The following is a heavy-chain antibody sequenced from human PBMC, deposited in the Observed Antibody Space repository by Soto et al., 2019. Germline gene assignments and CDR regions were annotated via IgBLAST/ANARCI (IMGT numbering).Heavy chain of an antibody. J-gene: IGHJ4*02. CDR2: IYYSGST. V-gene: IGHV4-59*01. D-gene: IGHD2-15*01. CDR3: ARNYCSGGSCYNSLGY. Sequence: SETLSLTCTVSGGSISSYYWSWIRQPPGKGLEWIGYIYYSGSTNYNPSLKSRVTISVDTSKNQFSLKLSSVTAADTAVYYCARNYCSGGSCYNSLGYWGQGTLVTVSS. CDR1: GGSISSYY.